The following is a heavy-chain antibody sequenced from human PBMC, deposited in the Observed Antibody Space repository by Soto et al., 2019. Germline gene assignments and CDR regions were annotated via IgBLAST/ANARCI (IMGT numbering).Heavy chain of an antibody. D-gene: IGHD5-18*01. V-gene: IGHV4-59*08. CDR1: GGSISSYY. CDR3: ARHEGVDTAMVPDFDY. J-gene: IGHJ4*02. CDR2: IYYSGST. Sequence: PSETLSLTCTVSGGSISSYYWSWIRQPPGKGLEWIGYIYYSGSTNYNPSLKSRVTISVDTSKSQFSLKLSSVTAADTAVYYCARHEGVDTAMVPDFDYWGQGTLVTVS.